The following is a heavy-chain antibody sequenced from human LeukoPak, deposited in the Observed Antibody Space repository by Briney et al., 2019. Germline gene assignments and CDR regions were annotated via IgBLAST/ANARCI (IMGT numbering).Heavy chain of an antibody. J-gene: IGHJ3*02. CDR1: GGSISNYY. V-gene: IGHV4-4*07. D-gene: IGHD1-26*01. Sequence: SETLSLTCTVSGGSISNYYWSWIRQPAGKGLEWIGRIYTSGSTNYNPSLKSRVDMSVDTSKNQFSLKLSSVTAADTAVYYCARGLVGATTLSAFDIWGQGTMVTVSS. CDR2: IYTSGST. CDR3: ARGLVGATTLSAFDI.